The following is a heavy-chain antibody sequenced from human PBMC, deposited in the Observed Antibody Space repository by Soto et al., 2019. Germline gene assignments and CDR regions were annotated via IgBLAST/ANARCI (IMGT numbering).Heavy chain of an antibody. CDR3: ARDNRKYDVTPAASSWFHR. CDR1: GFSFSDYF. J-gene: IGHJ5*02. V-gene: IGHV1-46*01. CDR2: INPSGDSR. D-gene: IGHD2-2*01. Sequence: SVQVSCTASGFSFSDYFMHWVRHAPGQGLEWMGIINPSGDSRNYAQKFQGRVTITRDTSTSTVYMDLSSLRYEDTAVYYGARDNRKYDVTPAASSWFHRCCKATLVTV.